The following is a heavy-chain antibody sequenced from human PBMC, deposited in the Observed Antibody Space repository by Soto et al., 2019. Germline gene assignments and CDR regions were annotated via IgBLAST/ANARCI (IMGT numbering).Heavy chain of an antibody. CDR1: SGSISGDGYH. V-gene: IGHV4-31*03. Sequence: SETLSLTCIVSSGSISGDGYHWSWIRQYPGKGLEWIGFISYRGTTSYNPALRSRVYMSVDTSQNQFSLKLSPVTAADTAVYYCARERAGLPFIDFWGQGTLVTVSS. CDR2: ISYRGTT. CDR3: ARERAGLPFIDF. J-gene: IGHJ4*02.